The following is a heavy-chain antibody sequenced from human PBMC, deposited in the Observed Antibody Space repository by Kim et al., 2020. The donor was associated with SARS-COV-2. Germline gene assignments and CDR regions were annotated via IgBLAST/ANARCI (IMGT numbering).Heavy chain of an antibody. J-gene: IGHJ3*02. V-gene: IGHV7-4-1*02. D-gene: IGHD4-4*01. CDR2: NP. CDR3: ARDTGDAFDI. Sequence: NPTYAQGFTGRFVFSLDTSVSTAYLQISSLKAEDTAVYYCARDTGDAFDIWGQGTMVTVSS.